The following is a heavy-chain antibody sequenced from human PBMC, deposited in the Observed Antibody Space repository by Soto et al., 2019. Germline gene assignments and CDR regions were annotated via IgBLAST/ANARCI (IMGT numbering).Heavy chain of an antibody. CDR2: INPSGVST. CDR3: ARAYCSGGSCYPGYFQH. V-gene: IGHV1-46*01. J-gene: IGHJ1*01. CDR1: GYTFTSYY. Sequence: QVQLVQSGAEVKKPGASVEVSCKASGYTFTSYYMHWVRQAPGQVLEWMGIINPSGVSTSYAQKFQGRVTMTRDTSTSTVYMELSSLRSEDTAVYYCARAYCSGGSCYPGYFQHWGQGNLVTVSS. D-gene: IGHD2-15*01.